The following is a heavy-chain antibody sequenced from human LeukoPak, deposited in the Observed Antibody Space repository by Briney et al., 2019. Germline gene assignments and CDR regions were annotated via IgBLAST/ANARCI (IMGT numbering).Heavy chain of an antibody. V-gene: IGHV5-51*01. J-gene: IGHJ4*02. CDR3: ARRAYDYDTSGYLEVDKHYFDY. CDR2: IHPSDSQT. D-gene: IGHD3-22*01. Sequence: GESLKISCKGSDYSFTAYWIAWVRQMPGRGLEWMGIIHPSDSQTTYSPSFQGQVTISVDKSIRTAYLQWSSLKASDTAIYFCARRAYDYDTSGYLEVDKHYFDYWGQGTLVTVSS. CDR1: DYSFTAYW.